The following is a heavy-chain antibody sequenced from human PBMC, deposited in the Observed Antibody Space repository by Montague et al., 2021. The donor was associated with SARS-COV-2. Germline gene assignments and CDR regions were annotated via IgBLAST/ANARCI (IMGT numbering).Heavy chain of an antibody. D-gene: IGHD3-16*02. CDR1: GFTFSNYD. CDR2: ISTSAYTT. V-gene: IGHV3-48*03. Sequence: SLRLSCAASGFTFSNYDMNWVRQAPGKGPEWISYISTSAYTTSYAGSVKGRFTISRDNGKNSLYLQMNSLRVEDTAVYYCTRDYRSIVGDGLDIWGQGRKATVSS. J-gene: IGHJ3*02. CDR3: TRDYRSIVGDGLDI.